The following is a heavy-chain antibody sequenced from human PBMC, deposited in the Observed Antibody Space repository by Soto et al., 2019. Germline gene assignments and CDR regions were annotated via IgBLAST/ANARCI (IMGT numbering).Heavy chain of an antibody. J-gene: IGHJ4*02. CDR1: GFTFSSYG. CDR2: ISYDGSNK. Sequence: PGGSLRLSCAASGFTFSSYGMHWVRQAPGKGLEWVAVISYDGSNKYYADSVKGRFTISRDNSKNTLYLQMNSLRAEDTAVYYCARRYSWGSSSFDYWGQGTLVTVS. CDR3: ARRYSWGSSSFDY. D-gene: IGHD3-16*01. V-gene: IGHV3-30*03.